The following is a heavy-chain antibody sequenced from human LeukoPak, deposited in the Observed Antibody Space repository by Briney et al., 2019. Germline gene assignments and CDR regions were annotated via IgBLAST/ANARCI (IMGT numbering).Heavy chain of an antibody. V-gene: IGHV3-23*01. D-gene: IGHD3-3*01. J-gene: IGHJ4*02. CDR2: ISGGGVGT. CDR1: GFTFSSYA. CDR3: AKDRRATLYGEFDY. Sequence: GGSLRLSCAASGFTFSSYAMSWVRQAPGKGLEWVSAISGGGVGTYYADSVKGRFTFSRDNSKNTLYLQMTSLRAEDTAVYYCAKDRRATLYGEFDYWGQGTLVTVSS.